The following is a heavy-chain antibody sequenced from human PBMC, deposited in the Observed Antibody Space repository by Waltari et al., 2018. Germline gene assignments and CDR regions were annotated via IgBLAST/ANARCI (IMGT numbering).Heavy chain of an antibody. V-gene: IGHV3-7*01. CDR2: RNQDGSDK. J-gene: IGHJ6*02. CDR3: ARYDLGPYYYYGMDV. CDR1: GFTFSTYW. D-gene: IGHD7-27*01. Sequence: EVQLVESGGGLVQPGGSLRLSCAASGFTFSTYWMSWVRQAPGKGLEGVANRNQDGSDKDYVDSVKGRFTISGDNAKNSLYLQMNSLGPEDTAVYYCARYDLGPYYYYGMDVWGQGTTVTASS.